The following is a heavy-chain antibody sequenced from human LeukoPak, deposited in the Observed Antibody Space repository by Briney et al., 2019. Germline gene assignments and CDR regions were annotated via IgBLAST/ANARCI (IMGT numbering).Heavy chain of an antibody. J-gene: IGHJ6*02. Sequence: GASVKVSCKASGGTFSSYAISWVRQAPGQGLEWMGGIIPIFGTANYAQKFQGRVTITADESTSTAYMELSSLRSGDTAVYYCAREGSGSYYRDYYYYGMDVWGQGTTVTVSS. CDR2: IIPIFGTA. D-gene: IGHD3-10*01. V-gene: IGHV1-69*13. CDR1: GGTFSSYA. CDR3: AREGSGSYYRDYYYYGMDV.